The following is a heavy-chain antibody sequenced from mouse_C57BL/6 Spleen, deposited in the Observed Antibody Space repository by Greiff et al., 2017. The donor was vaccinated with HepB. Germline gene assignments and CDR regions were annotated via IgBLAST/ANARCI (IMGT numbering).Heavy chain of an antibody. CDR2: INPSNGGT. CDR1: GYTFTSYW. D-gene: IGHD4-1*01. Sequence: VQLQQPGTELVKPGASVKLSCKASGYTFTSYWMHWVKQRPGQGLEWIGNINPSNGGTNYNEKFKSKATLTVDKSSSTAYMQLSSLTSEDSAVYYCARVGGTGTWYFDVWGTGTTVTVSS. V-gene: IGHV1-53*01. CDR3: ARVGGTGTWYFDV. J-gene: IGHJ1*03.